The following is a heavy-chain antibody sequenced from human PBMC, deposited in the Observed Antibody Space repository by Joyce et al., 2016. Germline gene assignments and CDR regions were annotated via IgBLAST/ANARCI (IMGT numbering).Heavy chain of an antibody. CDR3: ARVRRVGGSYF. CDR2: TYHSGTT. J-gene: IGHJ4*02. Sequence: QVQLQESGPGVARPSETLSLTCVVSGYSISSGYYWGWIRQPPGKGLEWIGITYHSGTTFYNPSLKSRVTILVDTSKNQCSLELTSVTAADTAVYYCARVRRVGGSYFLGQGTLVTVSS. CDR1: GYSISSGYY. D-gene: IGHD1-26*01. V-gene: IGHV4-38-2*01.